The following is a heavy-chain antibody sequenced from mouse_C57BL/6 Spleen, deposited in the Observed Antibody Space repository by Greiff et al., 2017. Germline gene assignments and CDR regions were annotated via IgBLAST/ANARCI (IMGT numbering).Heavy chain of an antibody. V-gene: IGHV3-6*01. J-gene: IGHJ4*01. CDR3: AIGGSNWDAMDV. Sequence: EVQRVESGPGLVKPSQSLSLTCSVTGYSITSGYYWNWIRQFPGNKLEWLGYISYAGSNNSNPSIKNRISITRDKSTNQLFLMLNSVTTEDTATYYCAIGGSNWDAMDVWGQGTSVTVSS. CDR1: GYSITSGYY. D-gene: IGHD4-1*01. CDR2: ISYAGSN.